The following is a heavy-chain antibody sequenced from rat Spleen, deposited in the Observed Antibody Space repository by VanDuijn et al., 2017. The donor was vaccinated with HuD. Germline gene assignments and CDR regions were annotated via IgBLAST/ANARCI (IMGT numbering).Heavy chain of an antibody. Sequence: EVQLVESGGGLVQPGRSLKLSCLASGFTFNHYWMTWIRQAPGKGLEWIACISDTGGSTYYLDSVKGRFTISRDNAKSTLYLQMDSLRSEDTATYYCTTGYYDGYYLVFDYWGQGVMVTVSS. CDR1: GFTFNHYW. J-gene: IGHJ2*01. V-gene: IGHV5-31*01. CDR3: TTGYYDGYYLVFDY. D-gene: IGHD1-12*03. CDR2: ISDTGGST.